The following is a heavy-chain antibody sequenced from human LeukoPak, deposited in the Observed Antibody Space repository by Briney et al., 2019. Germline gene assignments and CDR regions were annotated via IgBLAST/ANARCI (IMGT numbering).Heavy chain of an antibody. CDR2: IYSGGNT. CDR1: GFLFSNAA. D-gene: IGHD1-26*01. J-gene: IGHJ3*02. Sequence: GGSLRLSCAASGFLFSNAAMNCVRQAPDKGLEWGSVIYSGGNTYYADSVKGRFNISSDYSEITLYFQMNSLRVEDTAVYYCARCTPSGSYYGGMSYALDMWGEGTMVTVSS. CDR3: ARCTPSGSYYGGMSYALDM. V-gene: IGHV3-53*01.